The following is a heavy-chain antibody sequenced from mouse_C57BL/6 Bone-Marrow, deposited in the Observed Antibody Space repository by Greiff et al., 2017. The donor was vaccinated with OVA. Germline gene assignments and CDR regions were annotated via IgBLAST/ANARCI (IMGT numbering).Heavy chain of an antibody. D-gene: IGHD2-2*01. CDR2: ISYSGST. CDR1: GYSITSDY. V-gene: IGHV3-8*01. CDR3: ARCGYTGYFDV. J-gene: IGHJ1*01. Sequence: VQLQQSGPGLAKPSQTLSLTCSVTGYSITSDYWTWIRKFPGNKLEYMGYISYSGSTYSNPSLKSRISITRDTSKNQYYLQLNSVTTEDTATYCCARCGYTGYFDVWGAGTTVTVSS.